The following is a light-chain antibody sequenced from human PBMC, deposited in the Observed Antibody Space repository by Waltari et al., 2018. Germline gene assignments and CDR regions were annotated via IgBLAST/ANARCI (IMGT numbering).Light chain of an antibody. CDR3: QQYDAVSIT. CDR2: DAS. V-gene: IGKV1-33*01. Sequence: DIQMTQSPSSLSASVGQRVTISCQASQDISNYLNRYQQKPGQAPKLLIYDASNLETGVPSKFSGSGSGTHFTFTISSLQPEDIATYYCQQYDAVSITFGQGTRLDIK. CDR1: QDISNY. J-gene: IGKJ5*01.